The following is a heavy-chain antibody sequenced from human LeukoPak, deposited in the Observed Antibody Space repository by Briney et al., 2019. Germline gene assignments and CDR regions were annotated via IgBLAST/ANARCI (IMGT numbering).Heavy chain of an antibody. V-gene: IGHV4-38-2*01. Sequence: SETLSLTCAVSGYSISSGYFWGWIRQPPGKGLEWIGSIYHSGSTYYNPSLKSRVTISVDTSKNQFSLKLSSVTAADTAVYYCARADSSVSPQPDYWGQGTLVTVSS. D-gene: IGHD6-19*01. CDR3: ARADSSVSPQPDY. CDR1: GYSISSGYF. J-gene: IGHJ4*02. CDR2: IYHSGST.